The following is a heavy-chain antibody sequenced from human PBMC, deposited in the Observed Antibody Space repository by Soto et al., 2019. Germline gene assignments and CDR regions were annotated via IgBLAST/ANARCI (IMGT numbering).Heavy chain of an antibody. Sequence: QVQLVQSGAEVRKPESSVKVSCRASGGTLSSYPISWVRQAPGQGLEWMGRIVPILRIANYAHKFQGRVTITADTSTNAAYMELSSLAADDTAAYYCARVVASPEAGDYYFQSWGQGTRVSVSP. V-gene: IGHV1-69*02. D-gene: IGHD1-26*01. J-gene: IGHJ4*02. CDR2: IVPILRIA. CDR1: GGTLSSYP. CDR3: ARVVASPEAGDYYFQS.